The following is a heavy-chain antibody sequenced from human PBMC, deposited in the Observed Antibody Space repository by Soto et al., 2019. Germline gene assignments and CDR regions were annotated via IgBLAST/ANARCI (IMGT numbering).Heavy chain of an antibody. CDR1: GGSFSCYY. D-gene: IGHD6-6*01. CDR2: INHSGST. J-gene: IGHJ6*02. Sequence: KTSETLSLTCAVYGGSFSCYYWSWVRQPPGKGLEWIGEINHSGSTNYNPSLKSRVTISVDTSKNQFSLKLSSVTAADTAVYYCARMSIAARRGYYYGMDVWGQGTTVTVSS. CDR3: ARMSIAARRGYYYGMDV. V-gene: IGHV4-34*01.